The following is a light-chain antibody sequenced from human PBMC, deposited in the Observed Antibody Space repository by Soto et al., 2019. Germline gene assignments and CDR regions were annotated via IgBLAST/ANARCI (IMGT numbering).Light chain of an antibody. V-gene: IGKV3-15*01. Sequence: EIVMTQSPATLSVSPGERATLSCRASQSVSSSYLAWYQQKPGQAPRLLIYDASTRATGVPARFSGSGSGTDFTLTISSLQPEDFAVYYCQHYNYWTYTFGQGTKVDIK. CDR3: QHYNYWTYT. CDR1: QSVSSSY. CDR2: DAS. J-gene: IGKJ2*01.